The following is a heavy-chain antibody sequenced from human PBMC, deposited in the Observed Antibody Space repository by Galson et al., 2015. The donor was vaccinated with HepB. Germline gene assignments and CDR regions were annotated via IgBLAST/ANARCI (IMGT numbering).Heavy chain of an antibody. Sequence: SLRLSCAASGFPFRNYAMTWVPQAPGMGLVWVPSISGSGVRNYYPDSVKGRFTISRDNSKNTGYLQMNSLRADDTAIYYCAKDCAYSSAVPEYFQHWGQGTLVTVSS. CDR2: ISGSGVRN. CDR3: AKDCAYSSAVPEYFQH. J-gene: IGHJ1*01. V-gene: IGHV3-23*01. CDR1: GFPFRNYA. D-gene: IGHD6-19*01.